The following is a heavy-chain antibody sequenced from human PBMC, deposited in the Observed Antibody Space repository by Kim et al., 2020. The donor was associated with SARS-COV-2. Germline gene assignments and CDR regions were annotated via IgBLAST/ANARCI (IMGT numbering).Heavy chain of an antibody. CDR2: IYYSGST. Sequence: SETLSLPCTVSGGSISSSSYYWGWIRQPPGKGLEWIGSIYYSGSTYYNPSLKSRVTISVDTSKNQFSLKLRSVTAADTAVYYCASDGWVAAAGNWGQGTL. V-gene: IGHV4-39*07. CDR3: ASDGWVAAAGN. D-gene: IGHD6-13*01. CDR1: GGSISSSSYY. J-gene: IGHJ1*01.